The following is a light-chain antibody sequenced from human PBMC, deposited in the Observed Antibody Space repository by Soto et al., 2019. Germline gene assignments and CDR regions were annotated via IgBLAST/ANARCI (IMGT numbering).Light chain of an antibody. CDR1: SSNIGTSYG. J-gene: IGLJ2*01. Sequence: QSVLTQAPSVSGAPGQRVTISCTGSSSNIGTSYGANWYRQLPGTAPKLLIYGNTNRPSGVHGRFSGSKSGTSASLTISGLQAEDEADYFCCSYAPSRTLLFGGGT. CDR2: GNT. V-gene: IGLV1-40*01. CDR3: CSYAPSRTLL.